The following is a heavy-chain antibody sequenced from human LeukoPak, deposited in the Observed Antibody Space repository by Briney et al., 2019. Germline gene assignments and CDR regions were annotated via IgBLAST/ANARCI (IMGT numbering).Heavy chain of an antibody. D-gene: IGHD3-10*01. V-gene: IGHV3-30-3*01. J-gene: IGHJ4*02. Sequence: PGGSLRLSCAASGFTFSSYEMNWVRRAPGKGLEWVAFISDDGSRQHYADSVKGRFTISRDNSKNTLNLQMNSLRAEDTAVYYCVEDRTGTYTLDYWGQGTLVTVSS. CDR1: GFTFSSYE. CDR3: VEDRTGTYTLDY. CDR2: ISDDGSRQ.